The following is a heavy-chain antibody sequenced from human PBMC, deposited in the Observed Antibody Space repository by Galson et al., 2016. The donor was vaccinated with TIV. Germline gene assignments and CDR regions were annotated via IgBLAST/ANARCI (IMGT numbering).Heavy chain of an antibody. CDR3: ARSGDYGDY. CDR1: GGTFNSYN. Sequence: SVKVSCKASGGTFNSYNIYWVRQASGQGLEWMGWINPNSGNTGYAQKFRGRVTMTRNTSVRTAYMELSSLRSEDTAVYYCARSGDYGDYWGQGTLVTVSS. J-gene: IGHJ4*02. V-gene: IGHV1-8*01. CDR2: INPNSGNT. D-gene: IGHD4-17*01.